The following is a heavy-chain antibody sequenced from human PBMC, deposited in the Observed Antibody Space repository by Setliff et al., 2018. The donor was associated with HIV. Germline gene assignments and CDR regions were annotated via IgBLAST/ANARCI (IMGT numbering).Heavy chain of an antibody. Sequence: LSLTCTVSGGSISSGSYYWSWIRQPAGKGLEWIGRIYTSGSTNYNPSLKSRLTISVDTSKNQFYLKLSSVTAADTAVYYCARTPKGDYGDYESVGYFGYWGQGTLVTVSS. V-gene: IGHV4-61*02. CDR3: ARTPKGDYGDYESVGYFGY. CDR2: IYTSGST. CDR1: GGSISSGSYY. J-gene: IGHJ4*02. D-gene: IGHD4-17*01.